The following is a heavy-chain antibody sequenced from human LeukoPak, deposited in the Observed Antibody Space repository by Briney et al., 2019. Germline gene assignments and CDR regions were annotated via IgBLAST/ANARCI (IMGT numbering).Heavy chain of an antibody. V-gene: IGHV3-53*01. J-gene: IGHJ4*02. CDR1: GFTVDSNY. CDR2: IYTGGNT. Sequence: QSGGSLRLSCAASGFTVDSNYLSWVRQAPGKGLEWVSTIYTGGNTYYAASVKGRFTISRDFSKNTVFLHMNSLRAEDTAMYYCARGDDSGYYDYFDYWGQGALVTASS. CDR3: ARGDDSGYYDYFDY. D-gene: IGHD5-12*01.